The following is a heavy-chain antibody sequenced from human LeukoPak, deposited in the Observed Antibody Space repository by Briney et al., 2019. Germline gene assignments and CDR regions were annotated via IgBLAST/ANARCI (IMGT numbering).Heavy chain of an antibody. Sequence: GGSLRLSCAASGFTFSSYWMSWVRQAPGKGLEWVANIKHDGSEKYYADSVKGRFTISRDNAKNSLYLQMNSLRAEDTAVYYCARDLAGIAAAGVLYYFDYWGQGTLVTVSS. CDR1: GFTFSSYW. D-gene: IGHD6-13*01. V-gene: IGHV3-7*01. CDR3: ARDLAGIAAAGVLYYFDY. J-gene: IGHJ4*02. CDR2: IKHDGSEK.